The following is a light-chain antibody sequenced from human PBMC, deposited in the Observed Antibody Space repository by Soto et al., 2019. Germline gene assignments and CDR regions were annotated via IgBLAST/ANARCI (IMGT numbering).Light chain of an antibody. CDR2: AAS. V-gene: IGKV1-39*01. CDR1: QSISSW. Sequence: DIQMTQSPSSLSASVGDRVTITCRASQSISSWLTWYQQKPGKAPKLLIYAASSLQSGVPSRFSGSGSGTDFTLTISSLQPEDFETYYCRQSYSTLTFGGGTKVDIK. J-gene: IGKJ4*01. CDR3: RQSYSTLT.